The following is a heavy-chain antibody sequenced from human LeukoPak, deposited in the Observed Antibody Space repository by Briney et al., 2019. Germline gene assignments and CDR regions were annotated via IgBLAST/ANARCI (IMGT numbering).Heavy chain of an antibody. Sequence: GGSLRLSCAASGFTFSSYAMTWVRQAPGKGLEWVSAISGSGHNTYYADSVKGRFTISRDNSKNTVYLRMNSLRAEDTALYYCAKWREGTMVHFDYWGQGTLVTVSS. CDR3: AKWREGTMVHFDY. CDR2: ISGSGHNT. J-gene: IGHJ4*02. D-gene: IGHD3-10*01. CDR1: GFTFSSYA. V-gene: IGHV3-23*01.